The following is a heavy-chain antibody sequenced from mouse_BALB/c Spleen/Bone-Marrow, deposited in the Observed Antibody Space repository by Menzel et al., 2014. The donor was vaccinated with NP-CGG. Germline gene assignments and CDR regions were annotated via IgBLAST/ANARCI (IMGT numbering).Heavy chain of an antibody. CDR2: IDPANGNT. Sequence: EVQLQQSGAELVKPGASVKLSCTASGFNVKDTYIHWVKQRPEQGLEWIGRIDPANGNTKYDPKFQGKATMTADTSSNTAYLQLSSLTSEDTAVYYCASYVYGYYFDYWGQGTTLTVSS. V-gene: IGHV14-3*02. CDR1: GFNVKDTY. D-gene: IGHD2-2*01. J-gene: IGHJ2*01. CDR3: ASYVYGYYFDY.